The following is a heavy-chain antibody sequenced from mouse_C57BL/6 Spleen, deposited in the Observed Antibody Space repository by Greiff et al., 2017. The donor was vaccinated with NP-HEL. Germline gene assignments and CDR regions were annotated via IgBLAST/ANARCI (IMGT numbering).Heavy chain of an antibody. CDR1: GYTFTSYW. Sequence: QVQLQQPGAELVKPGASVKLSCKASGYTFTSYWMHWVKQRPGQGLEWIGMIHPNSGSTNYNEKFKSKATLTVDKSSSTAYMQLSSLTSEDSAFYYCARGGPTVVATKNAMDYWGQGTSVTVSS. J-gene: IGHJ4*01. V-gene: IGHV1-64*01. CDR3: ARGGPTVVATKNAMDY. CDR2: IHPNSGST. D-gene: IGHD1-1*01.